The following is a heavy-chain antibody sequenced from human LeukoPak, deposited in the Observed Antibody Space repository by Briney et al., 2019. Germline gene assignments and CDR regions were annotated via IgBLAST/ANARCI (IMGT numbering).Heavy chain of an antibody. CDR2: IYTSGST. J-gene: IGHJ6*03. CDR3: ARVAAEPLPYYYYMDV. V-gene: IGHV4-61*02. CDR1: GGSISSSSYY. Sequence: SETLSLTCTVSGGSISSSSYYWSWIRQPAGTGLEWIGRIYTSGSTNYNPSLKSRVTISVDTSKNQFSLKLSSVTAADTAVYYCARVAAEPLPYYYYMDVWGKGTTVTVSS.